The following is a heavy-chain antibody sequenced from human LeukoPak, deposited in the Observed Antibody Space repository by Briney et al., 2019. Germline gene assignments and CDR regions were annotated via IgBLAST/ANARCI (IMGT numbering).Heavy chain of an antibody. CDR2: IKQDGSEK. Sequence: PGGSLRLSCAASGFTLSNYWMSWVRQAPGKGLEWVANIKQDGSEKNYVDSVKGRFTISRDNAKNSLYLQMNSLRAEDTAVYYCANEGEIGYGYFYWGQGTLVTVSS. CDR3: ANEGEIGYGYFY. CDR1: GFTLSNYW. V-gene: IGHV3-7*01. J-gene: IGHJ4*02. D-gene: IGHD5-18*01.